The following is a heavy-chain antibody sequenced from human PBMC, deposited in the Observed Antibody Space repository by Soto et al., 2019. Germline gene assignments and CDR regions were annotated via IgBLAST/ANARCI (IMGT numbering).Heavy chain of an antibody. J-gene: IGHJ3*02. V-gene: IGHV4-39*01. CDR1: GGSISSSSYY. CDR3: ARGDYIWGSYGNAFDI. Sequence: SETLSLTCTVSGGSISSSSYYWGWIRQPPGKGLEWIGSIYYSGSTYYNPSLKSRVTISVDTSKNQFSLKLSSVTAADTAVYYCARGDYIWGSYGNAFDIWGQGTMVTVSS. D-gene: IGHD3-16*01. CDR2: IYYSGST.